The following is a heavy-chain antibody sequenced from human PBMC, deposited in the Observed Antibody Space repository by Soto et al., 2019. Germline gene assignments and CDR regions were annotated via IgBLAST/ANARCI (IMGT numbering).Heavy chain of an antibody. J-gene: IGHJ2*01. Sequence: QVQLQESGPGLVKPSGTLSLTCAVSGASISSSHWWSWVRQPPGKGLEWVGEIYHSGSTYYNTSLKSRVAISLDKSKNQFPVKLRSVTAADTAVYYCVRKDYSDWFFDLWGRGTLVTVSS. CDR2: IYHSGST. V-gene: IGHV4-4*02. D-gene: IGHD4-4*01. CDR1: GASISSSHW. CDR3: VRKDYSDWFFDL.